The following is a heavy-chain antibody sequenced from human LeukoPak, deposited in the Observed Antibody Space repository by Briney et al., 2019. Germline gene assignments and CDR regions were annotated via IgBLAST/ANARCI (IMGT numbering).Heavy chain of an antibody. Sequence: GGSLRLSCAASGFTFRTYNMNWVRQAPGKGLEWVSYITSGGTTIYYADSVKGRFTISRDNAKNSLYLQMNGLRAEDTAVYYCARDYSTVTTFFDYWGQGTLVTVSS. CDR3: ARDYSTVTTFFDY. V-gene: IGHV3-48*01. CDR1: GFTFRTYN. D-gene: IGHD4-17*01. CDR2: ITSGGTTI. J-gene: IGHJ4*02.